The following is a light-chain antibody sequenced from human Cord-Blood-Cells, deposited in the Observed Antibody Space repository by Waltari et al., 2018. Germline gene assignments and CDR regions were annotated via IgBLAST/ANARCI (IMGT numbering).Light chain of an antibody. CDR2: WAS. V-gene: IGKV4-1*01. J-gene: IGKJ1*01. CDR3: QQYYSTPPT. Sequence: DIVMTQSPDSLAVSLGGGATINCKSSQSVVYSSNHKNYLAWYQQKPGQPPKLLIYWASTRESGVPDRFSGSGSGTDFTLTISSLQAEDVAVYYCQQYYSTPPTFGQGTRVEIK. CDR1: QSVVYSSNHKNY.